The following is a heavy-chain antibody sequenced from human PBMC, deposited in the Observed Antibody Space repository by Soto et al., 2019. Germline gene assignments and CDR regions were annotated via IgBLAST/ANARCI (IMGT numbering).Heavy chain of an antibody. CDR2: IKDGGIST. CDR1: GFTFSMYW. J-gene: IGHJ4*02. Sequence: VGSLRLSCAASGFTFSMYWMHWVRQVPGKGPEWVSRIKDGGISTNYADSVKGRFTISRDNAKNNLYLQMNALRVEDTAVYYCTRGPRSTPTGTGAXWGQGTRVTASX. D-gene: IGHD1-1*01. CDR3: TRGPRSTPTGTGAX. V-gene: IGHV3-74*01.